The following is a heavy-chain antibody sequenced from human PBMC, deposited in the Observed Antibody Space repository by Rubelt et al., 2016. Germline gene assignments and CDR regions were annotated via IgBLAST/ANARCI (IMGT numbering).Heavy chain of an antibody. V-gene: IGHV4-39*01. CDR2: VYYSGTT. Sequence: QLQLQESGPGLVKSSGTLSLSCTVSGGSITSGGFHWGWIRQPPGKGLEWIGRVYYSGTTYYNPSLESRVVISGDTSKNQISLRLSSVTAADTAVYYCGRHRIIRDMTLGGWFDPWGPGTLVTVSS. J-gene: IGHJ5*02. CDR3: GRHRIIRDMTLGGWFDP. D-gene: IGHD3-16*01. CDR1: GGSITSGGFH.